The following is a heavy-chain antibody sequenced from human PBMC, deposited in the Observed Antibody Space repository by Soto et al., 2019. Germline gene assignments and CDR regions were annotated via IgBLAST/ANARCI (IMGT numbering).Heavy chain of an antibody. CDR3: ARETEQWLVRAFDI. CDR1: GYTFNSYG. D-gene: IGHD6-19*01. Sequence: ASVTVSCKASGYTFNSYGISWVRQDPGQGLEWMGWISAYNGNTNYAQKLQGRVTMTTDTSTSTAYMEPRSLRSDDTAVYYCARETEQWLVRAFDIWGQGTMVTVSS. J-gene: IGHJ3*02. CDR2: ISAYNGNT. V-gene: IGHV1-18*01.